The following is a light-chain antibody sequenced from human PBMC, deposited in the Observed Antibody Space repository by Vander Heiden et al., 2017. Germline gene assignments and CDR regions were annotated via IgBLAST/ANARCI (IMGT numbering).Light chain of an antibody. CDR2: AAS. J-gene: IGKJ2*01. CDR3: QQSYSSPQT. Sequence: MSRARVSLSASVGDRVTITCRASQSISSYLNWYQQKPGKAPKLLIYAASSLQSVFPSRFSGSGSGTDLTFTLSSFQSEDFATSQRQQSYSSPQTFGQGTKLEIK. CDR1: QSISSY. V-gene: IGKV1-39*01.